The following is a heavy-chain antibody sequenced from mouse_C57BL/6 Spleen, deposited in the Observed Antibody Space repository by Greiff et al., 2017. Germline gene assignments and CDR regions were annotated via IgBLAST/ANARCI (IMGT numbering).Heavy chain of an antibody. CDR2: IYPSDSET. V-gene: IGHV1-61*01. Sequence: VQLQQPGAELVRPGSSVKLSCKASGYTFTSYWMDWVKQRPGQGLEWIGNIYPSDSETHYNQKFKDKATLTVDKSSSTAYMQLSSLTSEDSAVYFCAREALYYGSSYLYYFDYWGQGTTLTVSS. J-gene: IGHJ2*01. CDR3: AREALYYGSSYLYYFDY. D-gene: IGHD1-1*01. CDR1: GYTFTSYW.